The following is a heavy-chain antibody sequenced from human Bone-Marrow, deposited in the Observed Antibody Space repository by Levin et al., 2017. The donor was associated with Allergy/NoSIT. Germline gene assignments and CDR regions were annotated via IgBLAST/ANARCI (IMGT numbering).Heavy chain of an antibody. CDR1: GGSITSGNYY. CDR3: ARVSATGNMGRGWFDP. Sequence: SETLSLTCTVSGGSITSGNYYWSWLRHHPGKGLEWIGSIYYTGTTDYNASLKSRLMISRDTSKNHFSLNLDSVTAADTAFYYCARVSATGNMGRGWFDPWGQGTLVTVSS. V-gene: IGHV4-31*03. CDR2: IYYTGTT. J-gene: IGHJ5*02. D-gene: IGHD1-1*01.